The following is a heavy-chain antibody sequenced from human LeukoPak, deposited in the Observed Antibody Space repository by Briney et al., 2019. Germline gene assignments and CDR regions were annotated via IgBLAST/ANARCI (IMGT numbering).Heavy chain of an antibody. V-gene: IGHV4-4*07. D-gene: IGHD6-19*01. J-gene: IGHJ5*02. CDR1: GGITSYY. Sequence: PSETLSLTCTVSGGITSYYWTWIRQPAGKGLEWIGRIYTSGITDYNPSLKSRVTMSVDMSKNQVSLKLTSVTAADTAVYYCARTHTSRWYWFDPWGQGTLVTVSS. CDR3: ARTHTSRWYWFDP. CDR2: IYTSGIT.